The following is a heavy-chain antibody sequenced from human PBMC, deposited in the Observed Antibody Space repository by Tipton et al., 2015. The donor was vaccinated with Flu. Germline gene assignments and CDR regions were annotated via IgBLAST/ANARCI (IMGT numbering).Heavy chain of an antibody. J-gene: IGHJ4*02. D-gene: IGHD1-26*01. CDR2: VHYSGST. CDR1: GGSISSYY. V-gene: IGHV4-59*12. Sequence: TLSLTCTVSGGSISSYYWSWIRHPPGKGLEWIGSVHYSGSTYQNPSLESRVTISVDTSKNQFSLKLSSVTAADTAVYFCAREGRHSGGLDYWGQVTLVTVSS. CDR3: AREGRHSGGLDY.